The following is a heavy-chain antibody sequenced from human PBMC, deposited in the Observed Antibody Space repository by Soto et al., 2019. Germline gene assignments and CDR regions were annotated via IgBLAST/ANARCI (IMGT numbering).Heavy chain of an antibody. CDR1: GFTFSSYA. V-gene: IGHV3-23*01. Sequence: GGSLRLSCAASGFTFSSYAMSWVRQAPGKGLEWVSAISGSGGSTYYADSVKGRFTISRDNSKNTLYLQMNSLRAEDTAVYYCAKAAVLWSGSFLPRGIDYWGQGTLVTVSS. CDR2: ISGSGGST. D-gene: IGHD3-3*01. CDR3: AKAAVLWSGSFLPRGIDY. J-gene: IGHJ4*02.